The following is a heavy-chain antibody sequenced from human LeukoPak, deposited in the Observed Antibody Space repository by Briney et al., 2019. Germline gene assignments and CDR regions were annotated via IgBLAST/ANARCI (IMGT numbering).Heavy chain of an antibody. CDR3: ANDRGYCSGGSCYSVGLY. D-gene: IGHD2-15*01. Sequence: PGGSLRLSCAASGFTFSSYAMSWVRQAPGKGLEWVSAISGSGGSTYYADSVKGRFTISRDNSKNTPYLQMNSLRAEDTAVYYCANDRGYCSGGSCYSVGLYWGQGTLVTVSS. V-gene: IGHV3-23*01. CDR1: GFTFSSYA. CDR2: ISGSGGST. J-gene: IGHJ4*02.